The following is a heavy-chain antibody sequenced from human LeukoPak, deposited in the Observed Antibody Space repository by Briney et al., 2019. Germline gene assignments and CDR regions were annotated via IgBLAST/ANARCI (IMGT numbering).Heavy chain of an antibody. D-gene: IGHD2-8*02. CDR1: GFTFSSYA. V-gene: IGHV3-30-3*01. CDR3: ARDLGSGGPGGVGY. Sequence: PGRSLRLSCAASGFTFSSYAMHWVRQAPGKGLEWVAVISYDGSNKYYADSVKGRFTISRDNSKNTLYLQMNSLRAEDTAVYYCARDLGSGGPGGVGYWGQGTLVTVSS. J-gene: IGHJ4*02. CDR2: ISYDGSNK.